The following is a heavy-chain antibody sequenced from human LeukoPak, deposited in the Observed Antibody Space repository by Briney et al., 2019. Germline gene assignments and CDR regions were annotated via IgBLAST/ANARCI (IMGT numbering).Heavy chain of an antibody. CDR1: EFTFSNYN. D-gene: IGHD3-3*01. Sequence: PGGSLRLSCAASEFTFSNYNMNWVRQAPGKGLEWVSSISSSSSYIYYADSVKGRFTISRDNAKNTLYLQMNSLRAEDTAVYYCARLLEWLPLDYWGQGTLVTVSS. CDR2: ISSSSSYI. J-gene: IGHJ4*02. CDR3: ARLLEWLPLDY. V-gene: IGHV3-21*01.